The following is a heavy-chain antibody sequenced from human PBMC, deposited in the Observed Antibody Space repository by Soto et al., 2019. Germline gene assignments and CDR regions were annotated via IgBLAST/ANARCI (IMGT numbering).Heavy chain of an antibody. CDR3: ARADIVVVITTIYYYGMDV. CDR2: IIPIFGTA. Sequence: SVKVSCKASGGTFSSYAISWVRQAPGQGLEWMGGIIPIFGTANYAQKFQGRVTITADESTSTAYMEPSSLRSEDTAVYYCARADIVVVITTIYYYGMDVWGQGTTVTVSS. CDR1: GGTFSSYA. J-gene: IGHJ6*02. V-gene: IGHV1-69*13. D-gene: IGHD3-22*01.